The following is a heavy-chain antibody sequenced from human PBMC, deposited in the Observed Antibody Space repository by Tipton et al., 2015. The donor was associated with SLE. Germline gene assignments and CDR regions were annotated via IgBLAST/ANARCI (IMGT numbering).Heavy chain of an antibody. Sequence: GSLRLSCAASGFTFSSYSMNWVRQAPGKGLEWVSYISSSGSTIYYADSVKGRFTISRDNAKNSLYLQMNSLRAEDTAVYYCARDPSYCSNGVCRANWNWFDPWGQGTLVTVSS. CDR3: ARDPSYCSNGVCRANWNWFDP. CDR1: GFTFSSYS. J-gene: IGHJ5*02. V-gene: IGHV3-48*01. D-gene: IGHD2-8*01. CDR2: ISSSGSTI.